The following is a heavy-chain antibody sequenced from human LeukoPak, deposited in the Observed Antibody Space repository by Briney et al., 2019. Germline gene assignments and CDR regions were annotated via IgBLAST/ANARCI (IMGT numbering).Heavy chain of an antibody. CDR2: TYYSGST. Sequence: SETLSLTCTVSGGSISSSSYYWGWIRQPPGKGLEWIGSTYYSGSTYYNPSLKSRVTISVDTSKNQFSLKLSSVTAADTAVYYCASLGSSSWSSYYYYGMDVWGQGTTVTVSS. J-gene: IGHJ6*02. D-gene: IGHD6-13*01. CDR1: GGSISSSSYY. CDR3: ASLGSSSWSSYYYYGMDV. V-gene: IGHV4-39*07.